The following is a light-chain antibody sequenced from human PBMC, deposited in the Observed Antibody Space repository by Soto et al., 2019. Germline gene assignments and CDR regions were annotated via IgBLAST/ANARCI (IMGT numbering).Light chain of an antibody. J-gene: IGLJ1*01. CDR3: AAWDDSLSAPYV. V-gene: IGLV1-47*01. CDR1: SSNIGSNY. Sequence: LTQPPSASGTPGQRVTISCSGSSSNIGSNYVYWYQQLPGTAPKLLIYRNNQRPSGVPDRFSGSKSGTSASLAISGLRSEDEADYYCAAWDDSLSAPYVFVTGTKVTVL. CDR2: RNN.